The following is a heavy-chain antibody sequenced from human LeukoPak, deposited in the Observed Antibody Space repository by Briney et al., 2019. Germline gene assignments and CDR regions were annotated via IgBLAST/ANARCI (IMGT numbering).Heavy chain of an antibody. Sequence: PGGSLRLSCAASGFTFSSYAMSWVRQASGKGLEWVLAISGSGGSTYYADSVKGRFTISRDNSKNTLYLQMNSLRAEDTAVYYCAKSTLDPVNWFDPWGQGTLVTVSS. CDR1: GFTFSSYA. CDR2: ISGSGGST. V-gene: IGHV3-23*01. CDR3: AKSTLDPVNWFDP. J-gene: IGHJ5*02.